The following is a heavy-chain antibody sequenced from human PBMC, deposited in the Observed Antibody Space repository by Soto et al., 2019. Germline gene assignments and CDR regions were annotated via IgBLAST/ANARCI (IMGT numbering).Heavy chain of an antibody. CDR3: AKVHYYYYYYMDV. Sequence: GGPMRDSCAASEGNCGSYAGRRVRKTPGKGLEWVSAISGSGGSTYYADSVKGRFTISRDNSKNTLYLQMNSLRAEDTAVYYGAKVHYYYYYYMDVWGKGTTVTVSS. J-gene: IGHJ6*03. CDR2: ISGSGGST. V-gene: IGHV3-23*01. CDR1: EGNCGSYA.